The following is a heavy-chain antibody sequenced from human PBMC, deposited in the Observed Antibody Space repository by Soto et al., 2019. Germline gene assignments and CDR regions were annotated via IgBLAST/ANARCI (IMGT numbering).Heavy chain of an antibody. J-gene: IGHJ6*02. Sequence: PSETLSLTCTVSGGSISSGSYYWGWIRQPPGKGLEWIGSIYYSGSTYYNPSLKSRVTISVDTSKNQFSLKLSSVTAADTAVYYCARHLWTGGAFGVVMNYYYYHGMDVWGQGTTVTV. CDR3: ARHLWTGGAFGVVMNYYYYHGMDV. CDR1: GGSISSGSYY. D-gene: IGHD3-3*01. V-gene: IGHV4-39*01. CDR2: IYYSGST.